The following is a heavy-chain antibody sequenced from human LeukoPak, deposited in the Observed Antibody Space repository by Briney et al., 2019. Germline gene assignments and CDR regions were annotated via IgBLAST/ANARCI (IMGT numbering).Heavy chain of an antibody. Sequence: GASVKVSCKASGYTFTSYGIGWVRQMPGKGLEGMGIIYPGDSDTRYSPSFQGQVTISADKSISTAYLQWSSLKASDTAMYYCARAQEYYYDSSGYFRHGNAFDIWGQGTMVTVSS. CDR1: GYTFTSYG. D-gene: IGHD3-22*01. CDR2: IYPGDSDT. V-gene: IGHV5-51*01. J-gene: IGHJ3*02. CDR3: ARAQEYYYDSSGYFRHGNAFDI.